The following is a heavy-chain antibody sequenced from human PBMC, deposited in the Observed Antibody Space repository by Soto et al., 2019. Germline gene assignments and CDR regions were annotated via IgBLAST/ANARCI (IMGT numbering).Heavy chain of an antibody. V-gene: IGHV1-8*01. CDR2: MNPNSGNT. J-gene: IGHJ3*02. CDR3: AITSGWSHDAFDI. CDR1: GYTFTSYD. D-gene: IGHD6-19*01. Sequence: ASVKVSCKASGYTFTSYDINWVRQATGQGLEWMGWMNPNSGNTGYAQKFQGRVTMTRNTSISTAYMELSSLRSEDTAVYYCAITSGWSHDAFDIWGQGTMVTVSS.